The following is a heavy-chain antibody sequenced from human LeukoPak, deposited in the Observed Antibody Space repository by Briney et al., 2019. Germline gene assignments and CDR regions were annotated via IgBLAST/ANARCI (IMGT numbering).Heavy chain of an antibody. Sequence: ASVKVSCKASGYTFTSYWIQWVRQAPEQGLEWMGLINPDGGSTAYAHRFQGRVTITRDTSASTAYMELSSLRSEDTAVYYCARGGSYSSTRRYFDYWGQGTLVTVSS. CDR3: ARGGSYSSTRRYFDY. D-gene: IGHD6-13*01. CDR1: GYTFTSYW. V-gene: IGHV1-46*01. J-gene: IGHJ4*02. CDR2: INPDGGST.